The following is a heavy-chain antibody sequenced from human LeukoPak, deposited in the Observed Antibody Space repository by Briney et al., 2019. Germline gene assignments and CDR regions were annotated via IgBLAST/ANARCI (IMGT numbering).Heavy chain of an antibody. V-gene: IGHV3-21*01. CDR3: ARDLNVGGCGSGSYPLDY. CDR1: GFTFSSYS. J-gene: IGHJ4*02. CDR2: ISSSSSYI. D-gene: IGHD3-10*01. Sequence: PEGSLRLSCAASGFTFSSYSMNWVRQAPGRGLEWVSSISSSSSYIYYADSVKGRFTISRDNAKNSLYLQMNSLRAEDTAVYYCARDLNVGGCGSGSYPLDYWGQGTLVTVSS.